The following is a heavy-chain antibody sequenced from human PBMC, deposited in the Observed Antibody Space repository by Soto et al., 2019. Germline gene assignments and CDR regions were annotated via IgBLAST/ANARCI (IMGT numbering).Heavy chain of an antibody. J-gene: IGHJ6*02. CDR2: ISGNGRTT. CDR1: GFIFSNYA. CDR3: AKDGDYHDFWSGYGLDL. D-gene: IGHD3-3*01. V-gene: IGHV3-23*01. Sequence: GGSLRLSCAGSGFIFSNYAVSWVRQAPGKGLEWVSAISGNGRTTYYADSAKGRFSISRDNSKNAVYLVMNSLRAEDTAVYYCAKDGDYHDFWSGYGLDLWGLGTTVTVSS.